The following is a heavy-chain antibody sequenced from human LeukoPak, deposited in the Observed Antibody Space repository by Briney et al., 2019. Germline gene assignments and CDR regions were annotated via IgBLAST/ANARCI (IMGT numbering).Heavy chain of an antibody. J-gene: IGHJ4*02. Sequence: GGSLRLSCAASGFTFSSYAMTWVRQAPGKGLEWVSALSGSGVTTYHADSVKGRFTISRDNSKNMLYLQMNSLRAEDTAIYYCAKLGDWNDVRTDYWGQGTLVTVSS. CDR3: AKLGDWNDVRTDY. D-gene: IGHD1-1*01. CDR2: LSGSGVTT. V-gene: IGHV3-23*01. CDR1: GFTFSSYA.